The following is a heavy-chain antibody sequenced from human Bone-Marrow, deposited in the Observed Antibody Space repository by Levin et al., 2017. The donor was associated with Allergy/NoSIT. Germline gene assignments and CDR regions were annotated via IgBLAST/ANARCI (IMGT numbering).Heavy chain of an antibody. Sequence: SETLSLTCTVSGGSISRYYWSWIRQPAGKGLEWIGRIYSSGTTNYNPSLKSRVTMSVDTSKNQFSLKLSSLTAADTAVYYCARGYIRGAAENPFDYWGQGILVTVAS. J-gene: IGHJ4*02. CDR2: IYSSGTT. D-gene: IGHD6-13*01. CDR1: GGSISRYY. CDR3: ARGYIRGAAENPFDY. V-gene: IGHV4-4*07.